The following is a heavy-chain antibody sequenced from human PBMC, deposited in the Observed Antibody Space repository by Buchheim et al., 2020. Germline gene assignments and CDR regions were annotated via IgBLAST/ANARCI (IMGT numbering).Heavy chain of an antibody. CDR3: VQSRVSTNGLLDY. J-gene: IGHJ4*02. CDR2: IISGGAT. CDR1: GFTFNSYT. V-gene: IGHV3-23*01. D-gene: IGHD3-10*01. Sequence: EVQLLESGGGLVQIGGSLRLSCAASGFTFNSYTMSWVRQAPGKGLEWVSSIISGGATYYTDSVRGRFTISRANSMSTLYLQVSSTRVEDTALYYCVQSRVSTNGLLDYWGQGTL.